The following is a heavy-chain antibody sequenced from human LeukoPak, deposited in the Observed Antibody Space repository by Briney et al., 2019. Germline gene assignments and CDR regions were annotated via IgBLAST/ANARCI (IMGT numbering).Heavy chain of an antibody. CDR2: INHSGST. CDR1: GGSFSGYY. D-gene: IGHD2-8*01. V-gene: IGHV4-34*01. CDR3: ARGGHIVLMGWFDP. Sequence: SETLSLTCAVYGGSFSGYYWSWIRQPPGKGLEWIGEINHSGSTNYNPSLKSRVTISVDTSKNQFSLKLSSVTAADTAVYYCARGGHIVLMGWFDPWGQGTLVTVSS. J-gene: IGHJ5*02.